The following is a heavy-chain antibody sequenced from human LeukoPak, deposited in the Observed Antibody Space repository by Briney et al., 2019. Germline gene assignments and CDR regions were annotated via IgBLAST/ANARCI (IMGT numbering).Heavy chain of an antibody. V-gene: IGHV4-4*07. D-gene: IGHD2-2*01. CDR3: ARDLDIVVVPAAEQRGWFDP. CDR1: GGSISSYY. CDR2: IYTCGCS. Sequence: KPSETLSLTCTVSGGSISSYYWSWILQPARKGLEWIGRIYTCGCSHYNPPLKSRVTMSVDTTKNQFSLKLSSVTAADTAVYYCARDLDIVVVPAAEQRGWFDPWGQGTLVTVSS. J-gene: IGHJ5*02.